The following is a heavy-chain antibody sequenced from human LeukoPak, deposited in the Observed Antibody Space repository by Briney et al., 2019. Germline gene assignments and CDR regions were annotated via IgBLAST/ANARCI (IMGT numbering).Heavy chain of an antibody. J-gene: IGHJ5*02. Sequence: GRSLRLSCAASGFTFSSYAMHWVRQAPGKGLEWVAVISYDGSNKYYADSVKGRFTISRDNAKNSLYLQMNSLRTEDTAMYFCTKDYTRSWTNWFDPWGQGTLVTVSS. CDR2: ISYDGSNK. CDR3: TKDYTRSWTNWFDP. CDR1: GFTFSSYA. V-gene: IGHV3-30-3*01. D-gene: IGHD2-8*01.